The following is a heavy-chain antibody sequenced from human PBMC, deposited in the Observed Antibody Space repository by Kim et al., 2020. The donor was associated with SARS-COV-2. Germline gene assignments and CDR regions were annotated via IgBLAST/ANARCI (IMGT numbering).Heavy chain of an antibody. V-gene: IGHV3-23*01. Sequence: GGSLRLSCAASGFTFSSYAMSWVRQAPGKGLEWVSAISGSVSSTYYGDSVKGRFTISRDNSKNTLYLQMNSLRAEDTAVYYCAKGRGRTKSEFDYWGQGSLVSVSS. D-gene: IGHD1-26*01. CDR2: ISGSVSST. J-gene: IGHJ4*02. CDR3: AKGRGRTKSEFDY. CDR1: GFTFSSYA.